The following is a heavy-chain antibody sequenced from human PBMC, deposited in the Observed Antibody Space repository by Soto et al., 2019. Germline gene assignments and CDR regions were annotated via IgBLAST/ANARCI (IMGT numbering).Heavy chain of an antibody. J-gene: IGHJ4*02. CDR3: VGKVVIKQTFDY. D-gene: IGHD3-22*01. V-gene: IGHV1-24*01. CDR1: GYTLTELS. CDR2: FDPEDGET. Sequence: ASVKVSCKASGYTLTELSMHWVRQAPGKGLEWMGGFDPEDGETIYAQKFQGRVTMTEDTSTDTDYMELSSLRSEDTAVYYCVGKVVIKQTFDYWGQGTLVTVSS.